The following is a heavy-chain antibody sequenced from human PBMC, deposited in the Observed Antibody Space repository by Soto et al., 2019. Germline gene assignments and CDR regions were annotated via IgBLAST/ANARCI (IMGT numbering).Heavy chain of an antibody. CDR1: GFTFSSYW. CDR3: ARGAYYDSSGYYYVPRNY. J-gene: IGHJ4*02. V-gene: IGHV3-74*01. Sequence: HPGGSLRLSCAASGFTFSSYWMHWVRQAPGKGLVWVSRINSDGSSTSYADSVKGRFTISRDNSKNTLYLQMNSLRAEDTAVYYCARGAYYDSSGYYYVPRNYWGQGTLVTVSS. CDR2: INSDGSST. D-gene: IGHD3-22*01.